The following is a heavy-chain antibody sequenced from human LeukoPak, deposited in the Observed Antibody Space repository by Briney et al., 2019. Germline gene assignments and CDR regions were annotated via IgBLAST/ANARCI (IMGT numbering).Heavy chain of an antibody. D-gene: IGHD6-19*01. V-gene: IGHV3-30*18. CDR1: GFTFSSYG. CDR3: AKGGIAVAGKRGTYYFDY. J-gene: IGHJ4*02. CDR2: ISYDGSNK. Sequence: PGRSLRLSCAASGFTFSSYGMPWVRQAPGKGLEWVAVISYDGSNKYYADSVKGRFTISRDNSKNTLYLQMNSLRAEDTAVYYCAKGGIAVAGKRGTYYFDYWGQGTLVTVSS.